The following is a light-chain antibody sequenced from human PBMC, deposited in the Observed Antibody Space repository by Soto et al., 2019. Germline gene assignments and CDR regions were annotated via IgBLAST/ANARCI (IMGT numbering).Light chain of an antibody. CDR2: GSS. CDR3: QQYGSSGT. Sequence: LSPGERSTLSFMASQSVSATYIAWYQQKSGQAPRLLLYGSSSRATGVADRFSGSGSGTDFTLTISRLEPEDFAVYYCQQYGSSGTFGQGTKVDIK. J-gene: IGKJ1*01. CDR1: QSVSATY. V-gene: IGKV3-20*01.